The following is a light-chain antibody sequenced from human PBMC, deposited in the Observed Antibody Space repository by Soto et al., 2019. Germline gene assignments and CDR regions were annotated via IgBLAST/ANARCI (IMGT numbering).Light chain of an antibody. CDR2: GNS. V-gene: IGLV1-40*01. J-gene: IGLJ1*01. CDR1: SSNIGAGYD. CDR3: QSYDSSLSGSCV. Sequence: QSVLTQPPSVSGAPGQRVTISCTGSSSNIGAGYDVHWYQQLPGTAPKLLIYGNSNRPSGVPDRFSGSKSGTSASLAITGLQAEDEADCYCQSYDSSLSGSCVFGTGTKLTVL.